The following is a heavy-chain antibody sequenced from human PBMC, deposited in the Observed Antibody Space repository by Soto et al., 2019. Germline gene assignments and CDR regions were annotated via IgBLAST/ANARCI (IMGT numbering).Heavy chain of an antibody. D-gene: IGHD3-3*01. Sequence: SETLSLTCTVSGYSISSGYYWGWIRQPPGKGLEYIGSVHFSGSTYYYNPSLKSRVTISLDTSKNQFSLRLSSVTAADTALYYCVRGVTVFGVVINSFDPWGPGTLVTVSS. CDR2: VHFSGST. CDR3: VRGVTVFGVVINSFDP. V-gene: IGHV4-38-2*02. J-gene: IGHJ5*02. CDR1: GYSISSGYY.